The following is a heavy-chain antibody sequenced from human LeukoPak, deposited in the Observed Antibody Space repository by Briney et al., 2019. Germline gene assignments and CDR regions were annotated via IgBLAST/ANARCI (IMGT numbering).Heavy chain of an antibody. V-gene: IGHV4-59*01. Sequence: PSETLSLTCTVSGGSISSYYWSWIRQPPGKGLEWIGYIYYSGSTNYNPSLKSRITISVDTSKNQFSLKLSSVTAADTAVYYCARPYYDILTGYLYWYFDLWGRGTLVTVSS. D-gene: IGHD3-9*01. CDR2: IYYSGST. J-gene: IGHJ2*01. CDR1: GGSISSYY. CDR3: ARPYYDILTGYLYWYFDL.